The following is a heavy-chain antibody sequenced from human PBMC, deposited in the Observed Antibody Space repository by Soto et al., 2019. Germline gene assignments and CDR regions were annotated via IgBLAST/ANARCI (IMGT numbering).Heavy chain of an antibody. CDR1: GGSIVTSSYY. V-gene: IGHV4-39*01. CDR3: ARLPQEYNYYGMDV. CDR2: IYYSGNT. Sequence: SETLSLTCTVCGGSIVTSSYYWGWIRKPPGKGLEWLGHIYYSGNTYYPPSLKSRVTISVDTSKNQFSLRLSSVTAADTAVYYCARLPQEYNYYGMDVWGQGTTVTVSS. D-gene: IGHD1-1*01. J-gene: IGHJ6*02.